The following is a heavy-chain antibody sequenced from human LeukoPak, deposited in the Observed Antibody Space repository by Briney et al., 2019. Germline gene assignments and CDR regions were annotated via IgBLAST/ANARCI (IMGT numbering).Heavy chain of an antibody. Sequence: PGGSRRLSCAASGFTFSSYSMNWVRQAPGKGLEWVSSISSSSSYIYYADSVKGRFTISRDNAKNSLYLQMNSLRAEDTAVYYCARSKCTNGVCYTGSLYYYYYMDVWGKGTTVTVSS. V-gene: IGHV3-21*01. CDR3: ARSKCTNGVCYTGSLYYYYYMDV. CDR1: GFTFSSYS. CDR2: ISSSSSYI. D-gene: IGHD2-8*01. J-gene: IGHJ6*03.